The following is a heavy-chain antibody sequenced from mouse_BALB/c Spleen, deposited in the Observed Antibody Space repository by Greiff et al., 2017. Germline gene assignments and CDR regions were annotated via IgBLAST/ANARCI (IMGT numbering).Heavy chain of an antibody. CDR1: GFSLTGYG. J-gene: IGHJ4*01. V-gene: IGHV2-6-7*01. CDR2: IWGDGST. CDR3: ARGWIYDGYLYYAMDY. D-gene: IGHD2-3*01. Sequence: QVQLKESGPGLVAPSQSLSITCTVSGFSLTGYGVNWVRQPPGKGLEWLGMIWGDGSTDYNSALKSRLSISKDNSKSQVFLKMNSLQTDDTARYYCARGWIYDGYLYYAMDYWGQGTSVTVSS.